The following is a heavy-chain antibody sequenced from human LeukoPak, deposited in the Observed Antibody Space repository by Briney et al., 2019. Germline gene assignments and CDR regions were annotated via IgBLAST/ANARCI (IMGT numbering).Heavy chain of an antibody. V-gene: IGHV4-4*07. CDR2: IQSSGSS. D-gene: IGHD1-26*01. J-gene: IGHJ4*02. CDR3: ARELGTTVSFDY. Sequence: SETLSLTCTVSDGSISSYYWSWIRQPAGEGLEWIGHIQSSGSSKYNPSLKNRVTMSVDTSMNQFSLKVSSVNAADTAVYYCARELGTTVSFDYWRQGTLVTVSS. CDR1: DGSISSYY.